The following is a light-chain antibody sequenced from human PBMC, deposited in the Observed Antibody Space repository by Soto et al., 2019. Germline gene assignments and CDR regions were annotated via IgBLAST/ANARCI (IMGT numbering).Light chain of an antibody. CDR1: QSVSSSY. CDR2: GAS. Sequence: EFVLTQSPGTLSLSPGERATLSCRASQSVSSSYLAWYQQKPGQAPRLLIYGASSRATGIPEWFSRSGSGTDSALIISRQEPEGFEVYCWQQYVLSRWTFGQGTKVEIK. CDR3: QQYVLSRWT. V-gene: IGKV3-20*01. J-gene: IGKJ1*01.